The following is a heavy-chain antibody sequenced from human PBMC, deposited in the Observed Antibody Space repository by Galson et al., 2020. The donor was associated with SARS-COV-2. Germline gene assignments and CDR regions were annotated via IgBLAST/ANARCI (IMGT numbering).Heavy chain of an antibody. Sequence: SETLSLTCAVSGGSISSGGYSWSWIRQPPGKGLEWIGYIYHSGSTYYNPSLKRRVTISVDRSKNQFSLKLSSVTAADTAVYYCARDYGSGSYNYGMDVWGQGTTVTVSS. CDR1: GGSISSGGYS. D-gene: IGHD3-10*01. J-gene: IGHJ6*02. V-gene: IGHV4-30-2*01. CDR2: IYHSGST. CDR3: ARDYGSGSYNYGMDV.